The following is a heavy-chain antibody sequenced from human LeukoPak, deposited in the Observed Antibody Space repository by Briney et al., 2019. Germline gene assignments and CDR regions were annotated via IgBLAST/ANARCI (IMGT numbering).Heavy chain of an antibody. J-gene: IGHJ4*02. D-gene: IGHD3-10*01. Sequence: ASAKVSCKVSGYTLTELSMHWVRQAPGKGLEWMGGFDPEDGETIYTQKFQGRVTMTEDTSTDTAYMELSSLRSVYAAVYYWATRRIYYSSGKLQDFWGQGTLVTVSS. CDR3: ATRRIYYSSGKLQDF. CDR2: FDPEDGET. V-gene: IGHV1-24*01. CDR1: GYTLTELS.